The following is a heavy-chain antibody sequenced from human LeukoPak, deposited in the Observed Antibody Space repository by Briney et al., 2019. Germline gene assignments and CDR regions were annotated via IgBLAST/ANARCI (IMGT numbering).Heavy chain of an antibody. CDR2: VYTSGST. D-gene: IGHD2-2*01. J-gene: IGHJ5*02. CDR1: GGSISSYY. Sequence: SETLSLTRTVSGGSISSYYWSSIRQPPGKGLEWIGYVYTSGSTIYHPPLKSRVTISVDTSKNQFSLKLSSVTAADTAVYYCARARYCSSTSCRMSSGWFDPWGQGTLVTVSS. CDR3: ARARYCSSTSCRMSSGWFDP. V-gene: IGHV4-4*09.